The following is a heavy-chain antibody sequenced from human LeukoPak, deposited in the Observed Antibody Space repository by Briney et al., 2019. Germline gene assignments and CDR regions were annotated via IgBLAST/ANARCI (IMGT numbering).Heavy chain of an antibody. CDR1: GFTLSRYW. Sequence: PGGSLRLSRAASGFTLSRYWMNWVRLAPGKGLEWVANIDQDGSQQHYVDSVKGRFTISRDNAKNSLYLQMNSLRVEDTAVYYCARDGSGGSTQYNWFDPWGQGTLVTVSS. CDR3: ARDGSGGSTQYNWFDP. V-gene: IGHV3-7*01. CDR2: IDQDGSQQ. D-gene: IGHD1-26*01. J-gene: IGHJ5*02.